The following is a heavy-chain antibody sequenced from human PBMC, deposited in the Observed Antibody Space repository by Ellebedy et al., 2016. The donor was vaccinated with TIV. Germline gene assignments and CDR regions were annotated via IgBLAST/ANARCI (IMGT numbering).Heavy chain of an antibody. J-gene: IGHJ4*02. D-gene: IGHD2-8*01. V-gene: IGHV3-23*01. Sequence: GESLKISCAVSGFTFSRYAMSWVRQAPGKGLEWVSTISNTGGRTYYADSLKGRFTISRDNSKNMLDLQMNSLRSDDTAVYYCARDLRGSLKGGYWGQGTLVTVSS. CDR2: ISNTGGRT. CDR3: ARDLRGSLKGGY. CDR1: GFTFSRYA.